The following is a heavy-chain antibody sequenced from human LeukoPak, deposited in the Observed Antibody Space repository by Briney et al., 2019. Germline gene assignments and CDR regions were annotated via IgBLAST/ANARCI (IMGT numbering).Heavy chain of an antibody. J-gene: IGHJ4*02. D-gene: IGHD3-10*01. CDR3: ARCLTMVRGVRHLGY. CDR1: GYTFTSYD. CDR2: MNPNSGNT. Sequence: ASVTVSCTASGYTFTSYDINWVRQATGQGLEWMGWMNPNSGNTGYAQKFQGRVTMTRNTSISTAYMELSSLRSEDTAVYYCARCLTMVRGVRHLGYWGQGTLVTVSS. V-gene: IGHV1-8*01.